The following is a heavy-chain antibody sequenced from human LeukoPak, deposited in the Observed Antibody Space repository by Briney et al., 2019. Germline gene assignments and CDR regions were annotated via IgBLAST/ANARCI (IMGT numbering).Heavy chain of an antibody. Sequence: SETLSLTCTASGGSISSISNYWGWIRQPPGKGLEWIGSIYYSGSTNYNPSLKSRVTISVDTSKNQFSLKLSSVTAADTAVYYCAREVTFGYFDYWGQGTLVTVSS. J-gene: IGHJ4*02. CDR3: AREVTFGYFDY. V-gene: IGHV4-39*07. CDR2: IYYSGST. CDR1: GGSISSISNY. D-gene: IGHD4-23*01.